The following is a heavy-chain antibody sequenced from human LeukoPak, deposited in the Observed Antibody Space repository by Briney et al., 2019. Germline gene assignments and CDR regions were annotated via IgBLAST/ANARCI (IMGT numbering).Heavy chain of an antibody. CDR3: ARTHSPSGYSYFFDY. J-gene: IGHJ4*02. CDR2: ISSGNGYT. CDR1: GFTFSYHY. Sequence: GGSLRLSCAASGFTFSYHYMSWIRQAPGKGLEWVSHISSGNGYTDYADSVKGRFIISRDNAKNSLYLQMNSLRAEDTAVYYCARTHSPSGYSYFFDYWGQGTLVTVSS. D-gene: IGHD3-22*01. V-gene: IGHV3-11*03.